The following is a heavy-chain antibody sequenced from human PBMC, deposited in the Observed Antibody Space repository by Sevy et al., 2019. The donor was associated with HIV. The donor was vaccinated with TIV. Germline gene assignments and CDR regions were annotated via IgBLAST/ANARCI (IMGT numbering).Heavy chain of an antibody. CDR3: ARGGGHHYDILTGHDAFDI. CDR2: ISSSSYI. D-gene: IGHD3-9*01. V-gene: IGHV3-21*01. CDR1: GFTFSSYS. J-gene: IGHJ3*02. Sequence: GGSLRLSCAASGFTFSSYSMNWVRQAPGKGLEWVSSISSSSYIYYADSVKGRFTISRDKAKNSLYLQMNSLRAEDTAVYYCARGGGHHYDILTGHDAFDIWGQGTMVTVSS.